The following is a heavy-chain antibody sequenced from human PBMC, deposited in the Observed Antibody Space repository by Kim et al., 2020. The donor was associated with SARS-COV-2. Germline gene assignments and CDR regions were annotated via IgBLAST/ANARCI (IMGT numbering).Heavy chain of an antibody. J-gene: IGHJ4*02. CDR1: GFTFSSYA. D-gene: IGHD1-1*01. CDR3: ARDSGDLQLERQADY. Sequence: GGSLRLSCAASGFTFSSYAMHWVRQAPGKGLEWVAVISYDGSNKYYADSVKGRFTISRDNSKNTLYLQMNSLRAEDTAVYYCARDSGDLQLERQADYWGQGTLVTVSS. V-gene: IGHV3-30-3*01. CDR2: ISYDGSNK.